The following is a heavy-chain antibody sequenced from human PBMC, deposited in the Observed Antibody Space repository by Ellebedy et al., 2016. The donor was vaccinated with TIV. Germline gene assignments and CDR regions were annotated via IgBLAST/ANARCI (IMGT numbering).Heavy chain of an antibody. Sequence: MPSETLSPTCTVSGGSISGHYWSWIRQPPNKGLEWIGHIFHTGGTSYNSSVQSRISITLDKSKNQFSLTLNSVTAADTAVYHCARFLTSGQTGFAFDIWGHGTTVTVSS. CDR3: ARFLTSGQTGFAFDI. V-gene: IGHV4-59*11. CDR1: GGSISGHY. CDR2: IFHTGGT. J-gene: IGHJ3*02. D-gene: IGHD3-9*01.